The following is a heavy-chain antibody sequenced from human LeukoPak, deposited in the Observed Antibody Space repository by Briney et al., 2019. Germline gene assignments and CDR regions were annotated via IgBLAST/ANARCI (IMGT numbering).Heavy chain of an antibody. J-gene: IGHJ3*02. D-gene: IGHD2-21*02. CDR1: GFTFSSYS. Sequence: GGSLRLSCAASGFTFSSYSMNWVRQSPGNRLEWVSSISSSSSYIYYAESVKGRFTISRDNAKNSLYLQMHSLRAEDTAVYYCARDHGAYTYCGGDCYRNDAFDIWGQGTMVTVSS. V-gene: IGHV3-21*01. CDR2: ISSSSSYI. CDR3: ARDHGAYTYCGGDCYRNDAFDI.